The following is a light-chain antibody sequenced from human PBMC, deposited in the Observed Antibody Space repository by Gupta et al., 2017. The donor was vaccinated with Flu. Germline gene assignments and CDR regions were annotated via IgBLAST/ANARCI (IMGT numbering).Light chain of an antibody. CDR3: AAYNGSSKF. J-gene: IGLJ2*01. V-gene: IGLV2-14*03. Sequence: SSTTSCTGTISGSGGYNFGSWDQQHPGNDRYLIIFDGRRRNAGGADRFSGSKSGNTASRTIAGSQGEDEDDYYCAAYNGSSKFFGEGTKLTVL. CDR2: DGR. CDR1: ISGSGGYNF.